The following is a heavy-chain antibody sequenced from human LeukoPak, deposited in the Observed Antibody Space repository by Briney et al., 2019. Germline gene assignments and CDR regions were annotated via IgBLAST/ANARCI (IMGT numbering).Heavy chain of an antibody. V-gene: IGHV3-30*02. J-gene: IGHJ6*03. CDR2: IRYDGSNK. Sequence: GGSLRLSCAASGFTFISYGMHWVRQAPGKGLEWVTFIRYDGSNKYYADSVKGRFTISRDKSKNTLYLQMNSLRPEDTAVYYCAKDARGSGRLYYMDVWGKGTTVTISS. CDR1: GFTFISYG. CDR3: AKDARGSGRLYYMDV. D-gene: IGHD3-10*01.